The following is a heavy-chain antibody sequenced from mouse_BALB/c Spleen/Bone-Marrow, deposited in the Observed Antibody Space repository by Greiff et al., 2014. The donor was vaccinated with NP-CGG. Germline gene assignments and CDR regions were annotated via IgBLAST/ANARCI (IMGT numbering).Heavy chain of an antibody. Sequence: QVQLQQSGAELARPGASVKMSCQASGYTFTRYTMPWGKQRPGQGLEWIGYINPSSAYTNYDQKFKDKATLTADKSSSTAYMQLSSLTSEDSAVYYCTIRYYAMDYWGQGTSVTVSS. CDR2: INPSSAYT. CDR1: GYTFTRYT. D-gene: IGHD1-1*01. CDR3: TIRYYAMDY. J-gene: IGHJ4*01. V-gene: IGHV1-4*01.